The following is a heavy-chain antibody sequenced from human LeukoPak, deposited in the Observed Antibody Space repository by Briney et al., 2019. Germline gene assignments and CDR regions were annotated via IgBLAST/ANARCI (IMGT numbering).Heavy chain of an antibody. CDR3: ARSYHNNYGSGVPYYFDY. D-gene: IGHD3-10*01. CDR1: GFTFSSYH. Sequence: PGGSLRLSCAASGFTFSSYHINWVRQAPGKGLEWVSSISSNSEYIYYADSVKGRFTISRDNAKNSLFLQMNSLRAEDTAVYYCARSYHNNYGSGVPYYFDYWGQGTLVTVSS. V-gene: IGHV3-21*01. CDR2: ISSNSEYI. J-gene: IGHJ4*02.